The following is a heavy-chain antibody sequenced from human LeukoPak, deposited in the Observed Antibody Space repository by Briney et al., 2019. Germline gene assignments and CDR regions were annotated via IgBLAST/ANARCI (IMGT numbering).Heavy chain of an antibody. CDR1: GGSFSVYY. CDR3: ARVDRGVILYYYYMDV. Sequence: SETLSLTCAVYGGSFSVYYWSWIRQPPGKGLEWIGEINHSGSTNYNPSLKSRVTISVDTSKNKFSLKLSSVTAADTAVYYCARVDRGVILYYYYMDVWGKGTTVTVSS. D-gene: IGHD3-10*01. J-gene: IGHJ6*03. CDR2: INHSGST. V-gene: IGHV4-34*01.